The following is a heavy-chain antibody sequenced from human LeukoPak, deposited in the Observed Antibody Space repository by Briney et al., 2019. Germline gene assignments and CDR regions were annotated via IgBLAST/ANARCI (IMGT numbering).Heavy chain of an antibody. CDR3: ATRSSTLAAARCIDD. J-gene: IGHJ4*03. CDR2: IDHRGSS. Sequence: PSEPLSLTCAVLGASFSAYFWSWIRQVPGKGLEWIGEIDHRGSSNYTPPLNSRATILLETSKNHFSLSLTSVTAAATAVYYCATRSSTLAAARCIDDWGQGTVVTVSS. V-gene: IGHV4-34*01. D-gene: IGHD6-6*01. CDR1: GASFSAYF.